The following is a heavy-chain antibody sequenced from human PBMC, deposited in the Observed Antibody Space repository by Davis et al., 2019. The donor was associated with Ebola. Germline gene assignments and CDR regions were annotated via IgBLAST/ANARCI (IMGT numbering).Heavy chain of an antibody. CDR3: ARDRWLTGDDADYYYGMDV. Sequence: PGGSLRLSCAASGFTFSSYAMHWVRQAPGKGLEWVAVISYDGSNKYYADSVKGRFTISRDNSKNTLYLQMNSLRAEDTAVYYCARDRWLTGDDADYYYGMDVWGQGTTVTVSS. V-gene: IGHV3-30-3*01. CDR1: GFTFSSYA. CDR2: ISYDGSNK. J-gene: IGHJ6*02. D-gene: IGHD7-27*01.